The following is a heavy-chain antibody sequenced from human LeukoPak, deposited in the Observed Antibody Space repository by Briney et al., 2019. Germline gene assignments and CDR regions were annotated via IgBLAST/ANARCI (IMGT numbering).Heavy chain of an antibody. J-gene: IGHJ4*02. CDR1: GGTFSSYA. CDR3: ARDRAVVVAATDY. V-gene: IGHV1-18*01. Sequence: ASVKVSCKASGGTFSSYAISWVRQAPGQGLEWMGWISPYNGNTNYAQKLQGRVTMTTDTSTSTAYMELRSLRSDDTAVYYCARDRAVVVAATDYWGQGTLVTVSS. CDR2: ISPYNGNT. D-gene: IGHD2-15*01.